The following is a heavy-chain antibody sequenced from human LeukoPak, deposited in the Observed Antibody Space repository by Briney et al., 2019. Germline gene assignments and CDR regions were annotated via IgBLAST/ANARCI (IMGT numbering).Heavy chain of an antibody. Sequence: SETLSLTCAVYGGSFSGYYWSWIRQPPGKGLEWIGEINHSGSTNYNPSLKSRVTISVDTSKNQFSLKLSSVTAADTAVYYCARDGRPSGYCSSTSCWGGSDINAFDIWGQGTMVTVSS. V-gene: IGHV4-34*01. J-gene: IGHJ3*02. CDR2: INHSGST. D-gene: IGHD2-2*01. CDR3: ARDGRPSGYCSSTSCWGGSDINAFDI. CDR1: GGSFSGYY.